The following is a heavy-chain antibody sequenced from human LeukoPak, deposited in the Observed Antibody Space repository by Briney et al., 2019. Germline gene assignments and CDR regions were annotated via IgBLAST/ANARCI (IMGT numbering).Heavy chain of an antibody. CDR1: GGSFSGYY. Sequence: PSETLSLTCAVYGGSFSGYYWSWIRQPPGKGLEWIGEINHSGSTNYNPSLKSRVTISVDTSKNQFSLKLSSVTAADTAVYYCARGRRYSYGQGWFDPWGQGTLVTVSS. J-gene: IGHJ5*02. V-gene: IGHV4-34*01. CDR2: INHSGST. D-gene: IGHD5-18*01. CDR3: ARGRRYSYGQGWFDP.